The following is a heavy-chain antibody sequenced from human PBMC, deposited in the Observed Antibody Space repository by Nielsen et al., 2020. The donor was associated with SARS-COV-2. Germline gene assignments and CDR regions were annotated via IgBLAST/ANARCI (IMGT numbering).Heavy chain of an antibody. V-gene: IGHV1-2*06. CDR2: INPNSGGT. CDR1: GYTFTGYY. D-gene: IGHD2-15*01. J-gene: IGHJ5*02. CDR3: ARAKFDIGFTP. Sequence: GGSLRLSCKASGYTFTGYYMHWVRQAPGQGLEWMGRINPNSGGTNYAQKFQGRVTMTRDTSISTAYMELSRLRSDDTAVYYCARAKFDIGFTPWGQGTLVTVSS.